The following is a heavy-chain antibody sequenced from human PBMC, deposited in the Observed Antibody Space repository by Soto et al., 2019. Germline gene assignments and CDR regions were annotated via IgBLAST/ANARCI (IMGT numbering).Heavy chain of an antibody. CDR3: AKDSWYFDH. CDR1: GFVFTNFW. V-gene: IGHV3-74*01. D-gene: IGHD6-13*01. J-gene: IGHJ4*02. Sequence: PGESLKISCEASGFVFTNFWMHWVRHVPGKGLVWVARIDTSGHSTNYAESVKGRFTISRDNAKNTVSLQMNSLRVEDTGVYYCAKDSWYFDHWSQGSQVTVSS. CDR2: IDTSGHST.